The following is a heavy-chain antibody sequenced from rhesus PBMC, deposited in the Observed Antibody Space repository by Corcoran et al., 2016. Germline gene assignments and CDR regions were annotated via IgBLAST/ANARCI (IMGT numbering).Heavy chain of an antibody. CDR1: GGSISSSY. D-gene: IGHD6S26*01. CDR2: IYGSGSST. V-gene: IGHV4-169*02. Sequence: QVQLQQWGEGLVKPSETLSVTCAVSGGSISSSYWSWIRQAPGKGLGWIGYIYGSGSSTNYNPSLMSRVTLSVDTSKNQLSLKLSSVTAADTSVYYCASGLFQRLVEDVWGPGVLVTVSS. CDR3: ASGLFQRLVEDV. J-gene: IGHJ5-1*01.